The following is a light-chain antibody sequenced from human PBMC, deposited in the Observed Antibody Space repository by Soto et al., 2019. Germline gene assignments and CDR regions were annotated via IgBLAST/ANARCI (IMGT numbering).Light chain of an antibody. CDR3: NTYTNSSAVV. CDR2: EVT. Sequence: QSALTQPASVSGSPGQSITISCAGTRDDIGAYDYVSWYQQHPGNAPKPLVYEVTNRPSGVSDRFSGSKSGNTASLTISGLQAEDEADYYCNTYTNSSAVVFGGGTQVTVL. J-gene: IGLJ2*01. V-gene: IGLV2-14*01. CDR1: RDDIGAYDY.